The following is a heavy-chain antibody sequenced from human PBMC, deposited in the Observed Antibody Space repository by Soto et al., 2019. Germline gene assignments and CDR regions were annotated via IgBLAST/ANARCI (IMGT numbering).Heavy chain of an antibody. V-gene: IGHV4-59*01. J-gene: IGHJ6*03. CDR3: ARVYSGYDYGYYYYYMDV. D-gene: IGHD5-12*01. Sequence: SETLSLTCTVSGGSISSYYWSWIRQPPGKGLEWIGYIYYSGSTNYNPSLKSRVTISVDTSKNQFSLKLSSVTAADTAVYYCARVYSGYDYGYYYYYMDVWGKETRVTISS. CDR2: IYYSGST. CDR1: GGSISSYY.